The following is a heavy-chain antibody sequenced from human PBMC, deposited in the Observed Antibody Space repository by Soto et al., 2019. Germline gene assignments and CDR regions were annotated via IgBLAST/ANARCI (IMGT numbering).Heavy chain of an antibody. J-gene: IGHJ4*02. V-gene: IGHV3-74*01. CDR2: INGDGSST. CDR3: AREVPYNY. D-gene: IGHD1-20*01. Sequence: EVQLVESGGGLVQPGGSLRLSCAASGFTFSNYWMHWVRQAPGKGLVWVSRINGDGSSTTYADSVKGRVTISRDNAKNTLYLQMNSLRDEDTAVYYCAREVPYNYWGQGTLVTVSS. CDR1: GFTFSNYW.